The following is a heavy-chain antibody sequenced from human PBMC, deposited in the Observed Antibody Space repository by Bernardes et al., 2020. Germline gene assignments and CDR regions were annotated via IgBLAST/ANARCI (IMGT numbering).Heavy chain of an antibody. J-gene: IGHJ6*04. V-gene: IGHV3-33*01. CDR1: GFTFSSYG. CDR2: IWYDGSNK. Sequence: GGSLRLSCAASGFTFSSYGMHWVRQAPGKGLEWVAVIWYDGSNKYYADSVKGRFTISRDNSKNTLYLQMNSLRAEDTAVYYCAREKGSSYDFWSGYWGRRDYYYYGMDVWGKGTTVTVSS. CDR3: AREKGSSYDFWSGYWGRRDYYYYGMDV. D-gene: IGHD3-3*01.